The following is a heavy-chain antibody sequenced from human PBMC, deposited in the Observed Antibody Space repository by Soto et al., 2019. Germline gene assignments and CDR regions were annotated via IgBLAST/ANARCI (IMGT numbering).Heavy chain of an antibody. J-gene: IGHJ1*01. CDR1: GFTASSDY. CDR3: ARDRVESGYPEYFQH. Sequence: EVQLVESGGGLIQPGGSLRLSCAASGFTASSDYMSWVRQAPGKGLEWVSVIYSGASTYYADSVKGRFTISRDNSKNTLYLQMNSLRAEDMAVYYCARDRVESGYPEYFQHWGQGTLVTVSS. CDR2: IYSGAST. V-gene: IGHV3-53*01. D-gene: IGHD3-22*01.